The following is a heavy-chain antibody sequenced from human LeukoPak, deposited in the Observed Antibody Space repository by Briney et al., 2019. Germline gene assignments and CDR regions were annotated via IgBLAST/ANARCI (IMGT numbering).Heavy chain of an antibody. CDR3: ARAYCSGGSCLRVTSSWFDP. V-gene: IGHV4-59*01. Sequence: PSVTLSLTCTVSGGSISSYYWSWIRQPPGKGLEWIGYIYYSGSTNYNPSLKSRVTISVDTSKNQFSLKLSSVTAADTAVYYCARAYCSGGSCLRVTSSWFDPWGQGTLVTVSS. D-gene: IGHD2-15*01. J-gene: IGHJ5*02. CDR1: GGSISSYY. CDR2: IYYSGST.